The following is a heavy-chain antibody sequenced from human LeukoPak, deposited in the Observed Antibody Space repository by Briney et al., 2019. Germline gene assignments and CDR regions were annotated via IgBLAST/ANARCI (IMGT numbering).Heavy chain of an antibody. CDR3: ARDRSGSGYVVY. J-gene: IGHJ4*02. CDR1: GYTFTSYG. V-gene: IGHV1-18*01. Sequence: AAVNVSCKASGYTFTSYGISWVRQAPGQGLEWMGWISAYNGNTNYAQKLQGRVTMTTDTSTSTAYMELRSLRSDGTAVYYCARDRSGSGYVVYWGQGTLVTVSS. CDR2: ISAYNGNT. D-gene: IGHD3-22*01.